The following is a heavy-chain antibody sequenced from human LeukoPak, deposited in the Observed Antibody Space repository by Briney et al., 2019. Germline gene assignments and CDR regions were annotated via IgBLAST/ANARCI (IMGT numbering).Heavy chain of an antibody. Sequence: GGSLRLSCAASGFTFTSYAMSWVRQAPGKGLEWVSAISGSGGDTYYADSVKGRFTISRDNSKNTLFLQMNSLRAEDTAVYYCSKGLSYYYNTSVYSGFDYGGREPLVTVSS. D-gene: IGHD3-22*01. J-gene: IGHJ4*02. V-gene: IGHV3-23*01. CDR1: GFTFTSYA. CDR2: ISGSGGDT. CDR3: SKGLSYYYNTSVYSGFDY.